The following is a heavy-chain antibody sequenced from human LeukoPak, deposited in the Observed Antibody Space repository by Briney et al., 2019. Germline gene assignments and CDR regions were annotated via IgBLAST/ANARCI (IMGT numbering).Heavy chain of an antibody. CDR2: ISAYNGNT. CDR1: GYTFTSYG. D-gene: IGHD6-13*01. J-gene: IGHJ4*02. Sequence: GASVKVSCKASGYTFTSYGISWVRQAPGQGLEWMGWISAYNGNTNYAQKLQGRVTMTTDTSTSTAYMELRGLRSDDTAVYYCARDTTEVAAAGRIDYWGQGTLVTVSS. V-gene: IGHV1-18*04. CDR3: ARDTTEVAAAGRIDY.